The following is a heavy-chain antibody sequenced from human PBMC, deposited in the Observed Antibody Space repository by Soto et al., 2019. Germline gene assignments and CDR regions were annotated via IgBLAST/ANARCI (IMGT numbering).Heavy chain of an antibody. V-gene: IGHV1-3*05. D-gene: IGHD3-10*01. CDR1: GYTFTSYA. CDR3: ARGVPIFMDY. Sequence: QVQLVQSGAEEKKPGASVKVSCRASGYTFTSYAIHWVRQAPGQRLEWMGWINAGNGNTKYSQKFQGRVTITRDTAASTDYMELRSLRSEDTAVYYCARGVPIFMDYWGQGTLVTVSS. CDR2: INAGNGNT. J-gene: IGHJ4*02.